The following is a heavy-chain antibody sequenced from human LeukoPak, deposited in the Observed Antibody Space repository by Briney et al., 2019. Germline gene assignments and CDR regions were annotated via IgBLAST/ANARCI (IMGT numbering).Heavy chain of an antibody. J-gene: IGHJ6*02. D-gene: IGHD3-10*01. V-gene: IGHV3-13*01. Sequence: PGGSLRLSCAASGFTFSSYDMHWVRQATGKGLEWVSGIGTVGDTYYPGSVKGRFTISRENAKNSLYLQMNSPRVEDTAVYYCARDFGMVRGVIHYYAMDVWGQGTTVTVSS. CDR1: GFTFSSYD. CDR2: IGTVGDT. CDR3: ARDFGMVRGVIHYYAMDV.